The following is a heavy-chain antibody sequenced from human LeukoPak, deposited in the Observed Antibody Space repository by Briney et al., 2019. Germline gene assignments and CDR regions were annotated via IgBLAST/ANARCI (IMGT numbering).Heavy chain of an antibody. J-gene: IGHJ4*02. CDR3: ARIGLRWQQGTYYFDY. D-gene: IGHD4-23*01. V-gene: IGHV1-2*02. Sequence: ASVKVSCKASGYTFTGYYMHWVRQAPGQGLEWMGWINPNSGGTNYAQKFQGRVTMTRDTSISTAYMELSRLRSDDTAVYYCARIGLRWQQGTYYFDYWGQGTLVTVSS. CDR2: INPNSGGT. CDR1: GYTFTGYY.